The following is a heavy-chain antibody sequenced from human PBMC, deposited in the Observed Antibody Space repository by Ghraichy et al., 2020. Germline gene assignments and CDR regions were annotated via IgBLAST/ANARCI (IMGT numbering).Heavy chain of an antibody. Sequence: GGSLRLSCAASGFTFSNYAMNWVRQAPGKGLEWISALSSNGGATYYADSVSGRFIISRDNSKNSLYLQMNSLRAEDTAVYYCAKETGTDYYYAMDVWGQGPPVTVS. D-gene: IGHD3-9*01. CDR3: AKETGTDYYYAMDV. V-gene: IGHV3-23*01. CDR1: GFTFSNYA. CDR2: LSSNGGAT. J-gene: IGHJ6*02.